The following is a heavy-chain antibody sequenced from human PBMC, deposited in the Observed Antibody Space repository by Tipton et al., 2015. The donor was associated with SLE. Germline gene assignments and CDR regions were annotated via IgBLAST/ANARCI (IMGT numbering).Heavy chain of an antibody. V-gene: IGHV3-30*04. CDR2: ISYDGSNK. J-gene: IGHJ3*02. CDR1: GFTFDDYA. Sequence: SLRLSCAASGFTFDDYAMHWVRQAPGKGLEWVAVISYDGSNKYYADSVKGRFTISRDNSKNTLYLQMNSLRAEDTAVYYCARGGRSDAFDIWGQGTMVTVSS. D-gene: IGHD3-3*01. CDR3: ARGGRSDAFDI.